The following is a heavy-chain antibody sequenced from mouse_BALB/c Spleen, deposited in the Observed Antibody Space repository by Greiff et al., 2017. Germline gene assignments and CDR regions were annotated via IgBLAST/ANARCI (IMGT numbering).Heavy chain of an antibody. CDR1: GFNIKDTY. CDR2: IDPANGNT. V-gene: IGHV14-3*02. Sequence: EVQLVESGAELVKPGASVKLSCTASGFNIKDTYMHWVKQRPEQGLEWIGRIDPANGNTKYDPKFQGKATITADTSSNTAYLQLSSLTSEDTAVYYCARWGDYYYAMDYWGQGTSVTVSS. D-gene: IGHD2-4*01. J-gene: IGHJ4*01. CDR3: ARWGDYYYAMDY.